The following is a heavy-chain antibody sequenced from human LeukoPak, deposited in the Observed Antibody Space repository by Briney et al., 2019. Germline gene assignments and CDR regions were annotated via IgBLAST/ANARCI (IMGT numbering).Heavy chain of an antibody. D-gene: IGHD4-17*01. CDR3: AREGSWHYGDYGRHWYFDL. V-gene: IGHV4-59*01. CDR1: GGSISSYY. J-gene: IGHJ2*01. CDR2: IYYSGST. Sequence: SETLSLTCTVPGGSISSYYWGWIRQPPGKGLEWIGYIYYSGSTNYNPSLKSRVTISVDTSKNQFSLKLTSVTAADTAVYYCAREGSWHYGDYGRHWYFDLWGRGTLVTVSS.